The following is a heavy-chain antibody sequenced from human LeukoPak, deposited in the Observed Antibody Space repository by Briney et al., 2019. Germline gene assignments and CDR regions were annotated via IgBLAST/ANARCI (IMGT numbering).Heavy chain of an antibody. CDR2: ISTSSSYI. D-gene: IGHD5-24*01. CDR1: GFTFSSYS. CDR3: ARPRGNVEMATIPFDY. J-gene: IGHJ4*02. V-gene: IGHV3-21*06. Sequence: GGSLRLSCAASGFTFSSYSMNWVRQAPGRGLEWVSSISTSSSYIYYADSVKGRFTISRDNAKNSLYLQMNSLRAEDTAVYYCARPRGNVEMATIPFDYWGQGTLVTISS.